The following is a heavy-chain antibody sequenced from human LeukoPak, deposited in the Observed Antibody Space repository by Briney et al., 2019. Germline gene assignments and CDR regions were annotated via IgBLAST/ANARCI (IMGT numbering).Heavy chain of an antibody. D-gene: IGHD6-13*01. CDR1: GDSVSSNSAA. CDR2: TYYRSKWYN. Sequence: SQTLSLTCAISGDSVSSNSAAWNWIRQSPSRGLEWLGRTYYRSKWYNDYAVSVKSRITINPDTSKNQFSLQLNSVTPEDTAVYYCAREAGRSYSSSCSRCPFDLWGRGTLVTVSS. CDR3: AREAGRSYSSSCSRCPFDL. J-gene: IGHJ2*01. V-gene: IGHV6-1*01.